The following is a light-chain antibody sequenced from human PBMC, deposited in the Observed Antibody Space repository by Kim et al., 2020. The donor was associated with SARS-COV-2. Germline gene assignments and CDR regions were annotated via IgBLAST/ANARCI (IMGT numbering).Light chain of an antibody. CDR1: KLGDKY. CDR3: QAWDSSTPVV. J-gene: IGLJ2*01. Sequence: VSPGQTASITCSGDKLGDKYACWYQQKPGQSPVLVIYQDRKRPSGIPERFSGSNSGNTATLTISGTQAMDEADYYCQAWDSSTPVVFGGGTQLTVL. CDR2: QDR. V-gene: IGLV3-1*01.